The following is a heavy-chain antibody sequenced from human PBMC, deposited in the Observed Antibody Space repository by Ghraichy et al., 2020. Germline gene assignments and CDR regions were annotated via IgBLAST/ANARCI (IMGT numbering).Heavy chain of an antibody. CDR3: ARRSPYCSTTTCYVDY. Sequence: GESLNISCKGSGYSFTNYWIGWVRQMPGKGLEWMGMIYPGDSDIKYSPSFQGQVTISADKSITTAYLQWSSLKASDTAMYYCARRSPYCSTTTCYVDYWGQGTLVTVSS. D-gene: IGHD2-2*01. J-gene: IGHJ4*02. CDR1: GYSFTNYW. V-gene: IGHV5-51*01. CDR2: IYPGDSDI.